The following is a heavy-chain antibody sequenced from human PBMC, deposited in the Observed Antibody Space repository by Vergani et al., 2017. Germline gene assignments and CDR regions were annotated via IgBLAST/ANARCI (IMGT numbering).Heavy chain of an antibody. CDR1: GYTFTGYN. J-gene: IGHJ4*02. V-gene: IGHV1-2*02. Sequence: QVQLVQSGAEVKKPGASVKVSCKAAGYTFTGYNMHWVRQAPGQGLEWMGWSKPNSGGTNYAQKFQGRVTMTRDTSISTAYMELSRLRSDDTAVYYCARSYSGSHEGLFDYWGQGTLVTVSS. CDR2: SKPNSGGT. CDR3: ARSYSGSHEGLFDY. D-gene: IGHD1-26*01.